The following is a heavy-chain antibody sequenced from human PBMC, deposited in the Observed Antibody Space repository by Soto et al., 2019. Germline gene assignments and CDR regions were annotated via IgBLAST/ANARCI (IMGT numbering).Heavy chain of an antibody. J-gene: IGHJ4*02. Sequence: GSLRLSCAASGFTFSYYPLHWVRRAPGKGLEWVSSISGIRDYIRYADSVKGRFTISRDHAKTSLYLQMNSLTAEDTAVYYCAREGVHNYTEYYFDYWGQGTLVTVSS. CDR3: AREGVHNYTEYYFDY. CDR1: GFTFSYYP. V-gene: IGHV3-21*06. D-gene: IGHD3-10*01. CDR2: ISGIRDYI.